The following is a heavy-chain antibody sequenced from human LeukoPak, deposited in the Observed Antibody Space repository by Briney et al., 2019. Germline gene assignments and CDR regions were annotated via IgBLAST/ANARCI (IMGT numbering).Heavy chain of an antibody. CDR3: ARPPTPTGYYYYMDV. CDR2: IYYNGST. Sequence: SETLSLTCTVSGGSISSSSYYWGWIRQPPGKGLEWIGSIYYNGSTYYNPSLKSRVTISVDTSKNQFSLKLSSVTAADTAVYYCARPPTPTGYYYYMDVWGKGTTVTVSS. V-gene: IGHV4-39*01. D-gene: IGHD1-14*01. J-gene: IGHJ6*03. CDR1: GGSISSSSYY.